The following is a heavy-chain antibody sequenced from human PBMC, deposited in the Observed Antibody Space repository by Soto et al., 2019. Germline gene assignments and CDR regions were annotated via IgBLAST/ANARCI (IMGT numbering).Heavy chain of an antibody. J-gene: IGHJ4*02. V-gene: IGHV1-18*04. CDR3: ARSYSYGSYWYFDD. CDR1: CYTFSTYG. CDR2: ITVSNGNT. D-gene: IGHD3-22*01. Sequence: ASVKVSCKASCYTFSTYGVSLVRQAPGQGLEWMGWITVSNGNTNYIDNLQGRVTMTTDTSTSTAYMELWRLRSDDTAVYYCARSYSYGSYWYFDDWGQGTLVTLSS.